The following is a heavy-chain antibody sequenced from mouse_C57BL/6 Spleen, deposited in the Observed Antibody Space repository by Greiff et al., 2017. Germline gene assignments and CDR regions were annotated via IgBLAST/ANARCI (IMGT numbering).Heavy chain of an antibody. Sequence: EVKLEESGGGLVKPGGSLKLSCAASGFTFSDYGMHWVRQAPEKGLEWVAYISSGSSTIYYADTVKGRFTISRDNAKNTLFLQMTSLRSEDTAMYYCAGSLLVYFDVWGTGTTVTVSS. CDR2: ISSGSSTI. J-gene: IGHJ1*03. CDR3: AGSLLVYFDV. V-gene: IGHV5-17*01. D-gene: IGHD1-1*01. CDR1: GFTFSDYG.